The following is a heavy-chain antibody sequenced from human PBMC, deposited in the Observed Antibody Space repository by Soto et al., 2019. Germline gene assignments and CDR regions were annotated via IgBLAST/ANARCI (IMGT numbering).Heavy chain of an antibody. Sequence: QITLKESGPTLVKPTQSLTLTCTFSGFSLSTSRVGVGWIRQPPGKALEWLALIYWDDDKRYSPSLKSRLTITKDTSKNQVVLTMTNMDPVDTATYYCAHEYCSSTSYGNGPDYWGQGTLVTVSS. CDR2: IYWDDDK. CDR1: GFSLSTSRVG. V-gene: IGHV2-5*02. D-gene: IGHD2-2*01. J-gene: IGHJ4*02. CDR3: AHEYCSSTSYGNGPDY.